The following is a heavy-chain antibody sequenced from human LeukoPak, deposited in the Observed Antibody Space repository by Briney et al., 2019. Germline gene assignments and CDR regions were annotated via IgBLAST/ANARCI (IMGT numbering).Heavy chain of an antibody. V-gene: IGHV4-59*01. Sequence: SETLSLTCTVSGGSISSYYWSWIRQPPGKGLEWIGYIYYSGSTNYNPSLKSRVTISVDTSKNQFYLKLSSVTAADTAVYYCARVRRSSGWYVDYYMDVGGKGTRVTVSS. CDR2: IYYSGST. D-gene: IGHD6-19*01. CDR1: GGSISSYY. J-gene: IGHJ6*03. CDR3: ARVRRSSGWYVDYYMDV.